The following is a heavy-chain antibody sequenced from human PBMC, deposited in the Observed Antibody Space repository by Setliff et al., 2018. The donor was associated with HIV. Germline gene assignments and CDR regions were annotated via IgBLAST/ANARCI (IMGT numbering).Heavy chain of an antibody. Sequence: PGGSLRLSCAASGFTFSNFAINWVRQAPGKGLEWVSTISGRGTNTYYADSVKGRFTISRDNSKNTLSLQLNSLTAEDSAEYYCAKAGGGILYFYYMDVWGKGTTVTVSS. V-gene: IGHV3-23*01. CDR1: GFTFSNFA. D-gene: IGHD2-15*01. CDR3: AKAGGGILYFYYMDV. J-gene: IGHJ6*03. CDR2: ISGRGTNT.